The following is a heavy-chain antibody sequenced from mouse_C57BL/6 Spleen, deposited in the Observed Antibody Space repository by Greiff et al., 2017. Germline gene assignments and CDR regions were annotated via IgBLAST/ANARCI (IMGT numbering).Heavy chain of an antibody. CDR3: AGEETNCD. Sequence: VKLMESGAELVEPGASVKISCKASGYTFTDYNINWVKQRPGQGLEWIGKIGPGSGSTYYNEKFKGKATLTADKSYSTAYMQLSILTSEDSAVYFCAGEETNCDWGQGTTLTVSS. D-gene: IGHD4-1*02. J-gene: IGHJ2*01. CDR2: IGPGSGST. V-gene: IGHV1-77*01. CDR1: GYTFTDYN.